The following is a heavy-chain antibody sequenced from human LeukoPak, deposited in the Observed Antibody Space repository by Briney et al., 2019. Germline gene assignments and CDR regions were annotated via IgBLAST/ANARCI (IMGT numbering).Heavy chain of an antibody. CDR1: GFTFSKAW. CDR3: ARGLSEDYYDSNGFYYVFDY. V-gene: IGHV4-34*01. CDR2: INRSGST. Sequence: GSLRLSCAASGFTFSKAWMNWVRQPPGKGLEWIGEINRSGSTNSNPSLKTRVTMSVDTSKNQFSLRLSSVTAADTAVYYCARGLSEDYYDSNGFYYVFDYWGQGTLVTVSS. J-gene: IGHJ4*02. D-gene: IGHD3-22*01.